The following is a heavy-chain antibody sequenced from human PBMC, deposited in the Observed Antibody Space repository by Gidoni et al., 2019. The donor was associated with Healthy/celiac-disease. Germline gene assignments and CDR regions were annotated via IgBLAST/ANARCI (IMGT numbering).Heavy chain of an antibody. D-gene: IGHD3-10*01. CDR2: IYYSGGT. CDR3: ARGPYGSGNFDY. J-gene: IGHJ4*02. CDR1: GGSISSYY. V-gene: IGHV4-59*01. Sequence: QVQLQESGPGLVKRGETLSLTCTVSGGSISSYYWSWIRQPPGKGLEWIGYIYYSGGTNYNPSLKSRVTISVDTSKNQFSLKLSSVTAADTAVYYCARGPYGSGNFDYWGQGTLVTVSS.